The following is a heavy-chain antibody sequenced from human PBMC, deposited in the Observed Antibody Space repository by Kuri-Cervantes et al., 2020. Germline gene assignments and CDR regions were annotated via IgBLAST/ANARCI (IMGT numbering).Heavy chain of an antibody. CDR1: GFTFSSYW. CDR3: AKVWGGGDYYDH. J-gene: IGHJ4*02. D-gene: IGHD2-21*01. Sequence: GGSLRLSCAASGFTFSSYWMSWVRQVAGKGLEWVANIKHDGSEKYYVDSVKGRFTISRDNAKNSLYLQMNGLRAEDTAMYYCAKVWGGGDYYDHWGQGTLVTVSS. CDR2: IKHDGSEK. V-gene: IGHV3-7*01.